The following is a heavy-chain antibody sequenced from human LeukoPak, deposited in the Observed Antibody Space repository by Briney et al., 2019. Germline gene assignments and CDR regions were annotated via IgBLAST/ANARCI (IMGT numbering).Heavy chain of an antibody. CDR2: IYTSGST. D-gene: IGHD5-12*01. J-gene: IGHJ4*02. CDR3: ARSLVARPYDY. CDR1: GGSISSYY. V-gene: IGHV4-4*09. Sequence: SETLSLTCTVSGGSISSYYWSWIRQPPGKGLEWIGYIYTSGSTNYNPSLKSRVTISVDTSKNQFSLKLSSVTAADTAVYYCARSLVARPYDYWGQGTLVTVSS.